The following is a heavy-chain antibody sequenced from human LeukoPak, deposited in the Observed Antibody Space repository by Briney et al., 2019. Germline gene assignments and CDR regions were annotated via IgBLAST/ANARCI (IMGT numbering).Heavy chain of an antibody. Sequence: ASVKVSCKASRYTFTSYYMHWVRQAPGQGLAWMGILNPSGGSTSYAQKFQGRVTMTRDTSTSTVYMELSSLRSEDMAVYYCARGHGGWYRGYFDYWGQGTLVTVSS. J-gene: IGHJ4*02. D-gene: IGHD6-19*01. CDR2: LNPSGGST. CDR3: ARGHGGWYRGYFDY. V-gene: IGHV1-46*01. CDR1: RYTFTSYY.